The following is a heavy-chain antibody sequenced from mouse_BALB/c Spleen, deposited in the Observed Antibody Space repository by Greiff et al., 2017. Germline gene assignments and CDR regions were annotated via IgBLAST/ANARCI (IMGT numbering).Heavy chain of an antibody. CDR1: GFSLTSYG. Sequence: VQLQQSGPGLVAPSQSLSITCTVSGFSLTSYGVHWVRQPPGKGLEWLGVIWAGGSTNYNSALMSRLSISKDNSKSQVFLKMNSQQTDDTAMYYCAINWDYAMDYWGQGTSVTVSS. J-gene: IGHJ4*01. CDR2: IWAGGST. V-gene: IGHV2-9*02. CDR3: AINWDYAMDY. D-gene: IGHD4-1*01.